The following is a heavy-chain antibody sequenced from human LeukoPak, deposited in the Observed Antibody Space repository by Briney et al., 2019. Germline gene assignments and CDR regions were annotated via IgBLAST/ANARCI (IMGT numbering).Heavy chain of an antibody. J-gene: IGHJ4*02. CDR2: ISAYNGNT. CDR1: GYTFTSYG. CDR3: ARPRTSSSWYLYYFDY. Sequence: ASVKVSCKASGYTFTSYGISWVRQAPGQGLEWMGWISAYNGNTNYAQKLQGRVTMTTDTSTSTAYMELRSLRSDDTAVYYCARPRTSSSWYLYYFDYWGQGTLATVSS. D-gene: IGHD6-13*01. V-gene: IGHV1-18*01.